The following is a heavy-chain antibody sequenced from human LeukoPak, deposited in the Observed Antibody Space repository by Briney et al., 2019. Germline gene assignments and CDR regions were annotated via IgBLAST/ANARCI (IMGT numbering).Heavy chain of an antibody. D-gene: IGHD1-14*01. CDR2: INWSGGST. V-gene: IGHV3-20*04. CDR1: GFAIDEHG. CDR3: ARAPITSPFYFDS. Sequence: PGGSLRLSCTASGFAIDEHGMSWVRQVPGKGLEWVSGINWSGGSTCYADPLRGRFTISRDNPKNSLYLQMDSLRAEYTALYYCARAPITSPFYFDSGGQGTLVTVS. J-gene: IGHJ4*02.